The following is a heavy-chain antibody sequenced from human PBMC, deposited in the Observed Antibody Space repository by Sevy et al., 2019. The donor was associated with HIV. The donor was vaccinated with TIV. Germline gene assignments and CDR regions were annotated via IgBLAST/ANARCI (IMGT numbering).Heavy chain of an antibody. CDR1: GFTFRDFS. Sequence: GGYLRLFCVASGFTFRDFSMNWVRQAPGKGLGCLSYMSRSSSTIYYADSVKGRFTISRDNAMNSLYLQMDSLRDEDTAVYYCARGHVLRDYWGQGALVTVSS. CDR2: MSRSSSTI. D-gene: IGHD3-3*01. J-gene: IGHJ4*02. CDR3: ARGHVLRDY. V-gene: IGHV3-48*02.